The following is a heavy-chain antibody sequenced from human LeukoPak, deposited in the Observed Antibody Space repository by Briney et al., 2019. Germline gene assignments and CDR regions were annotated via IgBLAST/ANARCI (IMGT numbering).Heavy chain of an antibody. Sequence: AGSLTLSCAASGFTFSSNSMNWVRHAPGKGLEWVSSISSSSSYIYYADSVKGRFTISRDNAKNSLYLQMNSLRGGDTGVYYCARVSHCSSTSCYIGYYYYMDVWGKGTTVTVSS. D-gene: IGHD2-2*02. CDR1: GFTFSSNS. V-gene: IGHV3-21*01. CDR2: ISSSSSYI. CDR3: ARVSHCSSTSCYIGYYYYMDV. J-gene: IGHJ6*03.